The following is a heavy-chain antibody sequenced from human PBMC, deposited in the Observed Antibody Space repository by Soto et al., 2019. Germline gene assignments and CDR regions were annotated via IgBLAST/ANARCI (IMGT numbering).Heavy chain of an antibody. CDR3: AREPRGYTRPDAFDI. Sequence: EVQLVESGGGLVQPGGSLRLSCAASGFTFSSYEMNWVRQAPGKGLEWVSYISSSGSTIYYADSVKGRFTISRDNAKNSLYLQMNSLRAEDTAVYYCAREPRGYTRPDAFDIWGQGTMVTVSS. CDR2: ISSSGSTI. J-gene: IGHJ3*02. CDR1: GFTFSSYE. D-gene: IGHD5-18*01. V-gene: IGHV3-48*03.